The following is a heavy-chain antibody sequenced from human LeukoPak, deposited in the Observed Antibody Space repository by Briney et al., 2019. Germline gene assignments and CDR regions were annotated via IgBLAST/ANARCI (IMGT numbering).Heavy chain of an antibody. CDR3: ARGPHCYVGYGYFSS. D-gene: IGHD2-21*01. CDR2: LEQSGTT. J-gene: IGHJ4*02. Sequence: SETLSLTCVVYGGSYNGYYWSWMPQPPGKGLVWIGELEQSGTTNYNPSLKSRASIFVDTSKKQFSLTLTSMTAADTAVYYFARGPHCYVGYGYFSSWGQGTLVTVSS. CDR1: GGSYNGYY. V-gene: IGHV4-34*01.